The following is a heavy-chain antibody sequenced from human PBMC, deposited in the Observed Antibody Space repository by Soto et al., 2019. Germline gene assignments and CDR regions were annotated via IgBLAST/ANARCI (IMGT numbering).Heavy chain of an antibody. J-gene: IGHJ6*03. Sequence: GGSLRLSCAASGFTFSNYWMSWVRQAPGKGLEWVANIKQDGSEKNYVDSVKGRFTISRDNAKNSLYLQMNSLRAEDTAVYYCAREESSWSVMNFYYYYMDVWGKGTTVTVSS. CDR2: IKQDGSEK. CDR3: AREESSWSVMNFYYYYMDV. CDR1: GFTFSNYW. V-gene: IGHV3-7*01. D-gene: IGHD6-13*01.